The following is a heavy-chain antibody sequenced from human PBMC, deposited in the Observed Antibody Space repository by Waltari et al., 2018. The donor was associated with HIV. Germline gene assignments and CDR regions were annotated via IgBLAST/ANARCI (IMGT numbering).Heavy chain of an antibody. CDR1: GFNFTEFD. CDR3: AKDRAIGTLDH. CDR2: IWSDGSFQ. V-gene: IGHV3-33*06. D-gene: IGHD1-26*01. J-gene: IGHJ4*02. Sequence: VRLVESGGGVVQPGKSLRLSCSASGFNFTEFDMHWVRQAPGKGLEWLALIWSDGSFQYYTDSVKGRFTISRDNFDNTLYLQMNSLRPEDTAIYYCAKDRAIGTLDHWGQGTLVTVSS.